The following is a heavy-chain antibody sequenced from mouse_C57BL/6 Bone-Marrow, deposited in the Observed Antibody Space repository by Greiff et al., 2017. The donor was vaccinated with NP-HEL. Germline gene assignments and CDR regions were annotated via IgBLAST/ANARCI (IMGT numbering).Heavy chain of an antibody. J-gene: IGHJ1*03. Sequence: VKLQESGPGLVQPSQSLSITCTVSGFSLTSYGVHWVRQSPGKGLEWLGVIWSGGSTDYNAPFISRLSISKDNSKSQVFFNMNRQQADDTAIYYCARALYYPGYFDVWGTGTTVTVSA. D-gene: IGHD1-1*01. CDR2: IWSGGST. CDR1: GFSLTSYG. CDR3: ARALYYPGYFDV. V-gene: IGHV2-2*01.